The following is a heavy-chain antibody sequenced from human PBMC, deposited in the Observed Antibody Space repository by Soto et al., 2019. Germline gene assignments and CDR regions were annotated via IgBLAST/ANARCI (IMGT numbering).Heavy chain of an antibody. D-gene: IGHD6-13*01. J-gene: IGHJ4*02. V-gene: IGHV4-34*01. CDR3: ARGHASSSWSHPGLDY. Sequence: SETLSLTCAVYGGSFSGYYWSWIRQPPGKGLEWIGEINHSGSTNYNPSLKSRVTISVDTSKNQFSLKLSSVTAADTAVYYCARGHASSSWSHPGLDYWGQGTLVTVSS. CDR1: GGSFSGYY. CDR2: INHSGST.